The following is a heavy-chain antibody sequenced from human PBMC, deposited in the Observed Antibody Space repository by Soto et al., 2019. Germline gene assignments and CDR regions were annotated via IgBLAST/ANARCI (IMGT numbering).Heavy chain of an antibody. J-gene: IGHJ4*02. CDR3: AAPAPDGYNPYNFDY. V-gene: IGHV1-69*13. Sequence: ASVKVSCKASGGTFSSYAISWVRQAPGQGLEWMGGIIPIFGTANYAQKFQGRVTITADESTSTAYMELSSLRSEDTAVYYCAAPAPDGYNPYNFDYWGQGTLVTVSS. CDR1: GGTFSSYA. CDR2: IIPIFGTA. D-gene: IGHD5-12*01.